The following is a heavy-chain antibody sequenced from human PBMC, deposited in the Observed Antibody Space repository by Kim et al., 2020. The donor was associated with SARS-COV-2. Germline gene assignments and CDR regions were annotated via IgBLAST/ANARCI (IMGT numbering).Heavy chain of an antibody. CDR1: GFTFSSYA. J-gene: IGHJ5*02. CDR3: ARVPTVTESALWFDL. CDR2: ISYDGSNK. D-gene: IGHD4-17*01. Sequence: GGSLRLSCAASGFTFSSYAMHWVRQAPGKGLEWVAVISYDGSNKYYADSVKGRFTISRDNSKNTLYLQMNSLRAEDTAVYYCARVPTVTESALWFDLWGQGTLVTVSS. V-gene: IGHV3-30*04.